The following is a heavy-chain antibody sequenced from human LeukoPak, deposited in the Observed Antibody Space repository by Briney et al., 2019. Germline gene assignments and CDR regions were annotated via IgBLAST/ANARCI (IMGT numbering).Heavy chain of an antibody. Sequence: ASVKVSCKASGGTFSSYTISWVRQAPGQGLEWMGRIILILGIANYAQKFQGRVTITADKSTSTAYMELSSLRSEGTAVYYCAIRYCSSTSCETVVHYWGQGTLVTVSS. D-gene: IGHD2-2*01. CDR3: AIRYCSSTSCETVVHY. CDR1: GGTFSSYT. V-gene: IGHV1-69*02. J-gene: IGHJ4*02. CDR2: IILILGIA.